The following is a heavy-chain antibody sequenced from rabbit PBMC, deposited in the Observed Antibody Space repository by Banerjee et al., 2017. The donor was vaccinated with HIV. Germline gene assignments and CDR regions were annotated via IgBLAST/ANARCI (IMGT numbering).Heavy chain of an antibody. CDR1: GFDLSSGYY. CDR3: ARDGDL. V-gene: IGHV1S40*01. Sequence: QQLVESGGGLVKPGASLTLTCKASGFDLSSGYYMSWVRQAPGKGLELIACIGVRSSGSTYYASWAKGRFTISKTSSTTVTLQMTSLTAADTATYFCARDGDLRGPGTLVTVS. CDR2: IGVRSSGST. J-gene: IGHJ4*01. D-gene: IGHD3-1*01.